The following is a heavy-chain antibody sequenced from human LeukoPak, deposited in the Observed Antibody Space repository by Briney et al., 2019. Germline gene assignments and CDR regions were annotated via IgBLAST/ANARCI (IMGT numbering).Heavy chain of an antibody. D-gene: IGHD2-15*01. J-gene: IGHJ4*02. CDR3: ARSQGYCSGGSCYPPTFDY. CDR1: GYTFTSYA. V-gene: IGHV1-3*03. CDR2: INAGNGNT. Sequence: ASVKVSCKASGYTFTSYAMHWVRQAPGQRLEWMGWINAGNGNTKYSQEFQGRVTITRDTSASTAYMELSSLRSEDMAVYYCARSQGYCSGGSCYPPTFDYWGQGTLVTVSS.